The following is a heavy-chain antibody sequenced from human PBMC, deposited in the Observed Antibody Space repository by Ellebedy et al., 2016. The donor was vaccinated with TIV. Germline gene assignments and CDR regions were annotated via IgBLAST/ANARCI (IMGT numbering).Heavy chain of an antibody. CDR2: ISSSSSTI. CDR3: ARTRGAFDY. J-gene: IGHJ4*02. D-gene: IGHD1-26*01. Sequence: GESLKISCAASGFTFSSYSMNWVRQAPGKGLEWVSYISSSSSTIYYADSVKGRFTISRDNAKNSLYLQMNSLRAEDTAVYYCARTRGAFDYWGQGTLVTVSS. V-gene: IGHV3-48*04. CDR1: GFTFSSYS.